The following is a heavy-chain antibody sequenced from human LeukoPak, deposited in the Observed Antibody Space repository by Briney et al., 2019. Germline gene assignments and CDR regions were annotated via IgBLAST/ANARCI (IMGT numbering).Heavy chain of an antibody. CDR1: GFTFSSYG. CDR3: AKDRGVPYYYYCMDV. D-gene: IGHD3-10*01. V-gene: IGHV3-30*18. Sequence: GGSLRLSCAASGFTFSSYGMHWVPQAPGKGLEGVAVISYDGSNKYYADSVKGRFTISRDNSKNTLYLQMNSLRAEDTAVYYCAKDRGVPYYYYCMDVWGKGTTVTVSS. CDR2: ISYDGSNK. J-gene: IGHJ6*04.